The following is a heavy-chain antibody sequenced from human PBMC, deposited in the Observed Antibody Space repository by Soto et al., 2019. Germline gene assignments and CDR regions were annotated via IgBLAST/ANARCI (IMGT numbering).Heavy chain of an antibody. CDR3: ARDWEPSTMVRGVIITGLNG. CDR2: INAGNGNT. J-gene: IGHJ6*04. D-gene: IGHD3-10*01. V-gene: IGHV1-3*01. CDR1: GYTFTSYA. Sequence: ASVKVSCKASGYTFTSYAMHWVRQAPGQKLEWMGWINAGNGNTKYSQKFQGRVTITRDTSASTAYMELSSLRSEDTAVYYCARDWEPSTMVRGVIITGLNGWGKGTTVTVSS.